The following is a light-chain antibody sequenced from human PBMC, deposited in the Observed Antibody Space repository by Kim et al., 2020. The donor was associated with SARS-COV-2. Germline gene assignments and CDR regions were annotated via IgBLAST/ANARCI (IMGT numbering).Light chain of an antibody. J-gene: IGKJ1*01. V-gene: IGKV3-11*01. CDR1: QSVSNY. CDR3: QQRSNWPRT. CDR2: DTF. Sequence: LSPGERATLSCRASQSVSNYLAWYQQKPGQAPRLLIYDTFNRASDIPARFSGSRSGTDFTLTISSLEPEDFAVYYCQQRSNWPRTFGQGTKVDIK.